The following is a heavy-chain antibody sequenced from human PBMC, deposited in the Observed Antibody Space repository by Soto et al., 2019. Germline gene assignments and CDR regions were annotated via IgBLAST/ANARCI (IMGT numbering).Heavy chain of an antibody. Sequence: SETLSLTCAVSGGSITSGAYYWTWIRQHPGKGLEWIAYIHYSGRTYYNPSLKSRVTISVDTSNNQFSLKLSSVTAADTAVYYCARYYFDSSGYSNWFDPWGQGPLVTVSS. CDR2: IHYSGRT. V-gene: IGHV4-31*11. D-gene: IGHD3-22*01. CDR1: GGSITSGAYY. CDR3: ARYYFDSSGYSNWFDP. J-gene: IGHJ5*02.